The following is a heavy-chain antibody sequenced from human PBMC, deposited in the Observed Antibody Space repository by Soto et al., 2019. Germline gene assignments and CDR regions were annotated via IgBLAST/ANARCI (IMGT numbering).Heavy chain of an antibody. CDR1: GGSISSYY. CDR3: ARAVTSITMVRGVSLDWFDP. CDR2: IYYSGST. V-gene: IGHV4-59*01. Sequence: SETLSLTCTVSGGSISSYYWSWIRQPPGKGLEWIGYIYYSGSTNYNPSLKSRVTISVDTSKNQFSLKLSSVTAADTAVYYCARAVTSITMVRGVSLDWFDPWGQGTLVTVSP. D-gene: IGHD3-10*01. J-gene: IGHJ5*02.